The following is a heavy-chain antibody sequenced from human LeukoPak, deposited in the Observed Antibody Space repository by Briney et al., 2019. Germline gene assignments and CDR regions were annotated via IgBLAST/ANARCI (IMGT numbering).Heavy chain of an antibody. CDR1: GGTFSSYA. CDR3: ARDNRRLLQPFDY. CDR2: IIPMFGTP. D-gene: IGHD1-26*01. Sequence: SVKVSCKASGGTFSSYAISWVRQAPGQGLEWMGGIIPMFGTPNYAQKFQGRVTITTDESTSTAYMELSSLRSEDTAVYYCARDNRRLLQPFDYWGQGTLVTVSS. V-gene: IGHV1-69*05. J-gene: IGHJ4*02.